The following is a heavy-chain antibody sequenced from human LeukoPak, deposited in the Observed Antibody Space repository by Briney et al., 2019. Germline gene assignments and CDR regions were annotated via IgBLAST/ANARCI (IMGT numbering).Heavy chain of an antibody. V-gene: IGHV3-21*01. J-gene: IGHJ6*03. CDR1: GFTFSSYS. CDR2: ISSSSSYV. Sequence: PGGSLRLSCAASGFTFSSYSMNWVRQAPGKGLEWVSSISSSSSYVYYADSVKGRFTISRDNAKNSLYLQMNSLRAEDTAVYYCARDQASGSYHYSRDYYYYYYMDVWGKGTTVTISS. D-gene: IGHD3-10*01. CDR3: ARDQASGSYHYSRDYYYYYYMDV.